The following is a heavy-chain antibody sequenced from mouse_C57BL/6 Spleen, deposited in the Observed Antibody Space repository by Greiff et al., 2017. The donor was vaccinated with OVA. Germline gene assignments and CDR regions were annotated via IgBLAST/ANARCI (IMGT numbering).Heavy chain of an antibody. Sequence: ESGPGILQPSQTLSLTCSFSGFSLSTFGMGVGWIRQPSGKGLEWVAHIWWYDDKYYNPALKSRLTISKDTSKNQVFLKIANVDTADTATYYCARVITTERDHGYFDYWGQGTTLTVSS. CDR1: GFSLSTFGMG. CDR2: IWWYDDK. V-gene: IGHV8-8*01. CDR3: ARVITTERDHGYFDY. J-gene: IGHJ2*01. D-gene: IGHD1-1*01.